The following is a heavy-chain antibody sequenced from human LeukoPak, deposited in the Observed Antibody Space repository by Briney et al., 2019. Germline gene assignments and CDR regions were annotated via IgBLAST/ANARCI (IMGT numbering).Heavy chain of an antibody. D-gene: IGHD4-17*01. CDR3: ANSIDFDYGDYYFDY. V-gene: IGHV4-61*02. CDR1: GGSISSGSYY. J-gene: IGHJ4*02. Sequence: PSETLSLTCAVSGGSISSGSYYWSWIRQPAGKGLEWIGRIYTSGSTNYNPSLKSRVTISLDTSKNQFSLKLSSVAAADTAVYYCANSIDFDYGDYYFDYWGQGALVTISS. CDR2: IYTSGST.